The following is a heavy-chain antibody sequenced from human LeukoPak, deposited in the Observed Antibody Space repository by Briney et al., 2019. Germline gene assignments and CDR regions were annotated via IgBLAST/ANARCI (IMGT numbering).Heavy chain of an antibody. CDR3: ARRPPGLYSDRRKGWIDP. J-gene: IGHJ5*02. D-gene: IGHD3-22*01. CDR1: GGSISSYY. V-gene: IGHV4-4*07. CDR2: IYTSGTT. Sequence: PSETLSLTCTVSGGSISSYYWSWIRQPAGKGLEWIGRIYTSGTTHYNPSLKSRVTMSVDTSKNQFSLKLSSVTAADTAVYYCARRPPGLYSDRRKGWIDPWGQGTLVTVSS.